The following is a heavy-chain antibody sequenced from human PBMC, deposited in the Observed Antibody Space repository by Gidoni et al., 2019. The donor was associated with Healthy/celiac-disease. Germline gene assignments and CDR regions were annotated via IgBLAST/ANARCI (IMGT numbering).Heavy chain of an antibody. J-gene: IGHJ6*02. V-gene: IGHV3-15*01. Sequence: EVQLVESGGGLVKPGGSLRLSCAASGFTFSNAWMSWVSQAPGKGLEWVGRIKSKTDGGTTDYSAPVKGRFTISRDDSKNTLYLQMNSLKTEDTAVYYCTTGYYYGSGSYSVYYYYYGMDVWGQGTTVTVSS. CDR2: IKSKTDGGTT. CDR3: TTGYYYGSGSYSVYYYYYGMDV. CDR1: GFTFSNAW. D-gene: IGHD3-10*01.